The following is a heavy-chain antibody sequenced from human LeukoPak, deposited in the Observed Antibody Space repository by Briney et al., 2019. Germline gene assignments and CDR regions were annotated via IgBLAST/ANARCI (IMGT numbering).Heavy chain of an antibody. Sequence: PSETLSLTCAVYGGSCDEYYCSWIRQPPGKGLEWIGEIHPSGIFYYNSSLMSRVTISIDTSKSQFSLRLTSVTAADTGFYYCARGRDRSKAGDHWGQGSLVTVSS. CDR3: ARGRDRSKAGDH. V-gene: IGHV4-34*01. CDR1: GGSCDEYY. J-gene: IGHJ4*02. D-gene: IGHD5-24*01. CDR2: IHPSGIF.